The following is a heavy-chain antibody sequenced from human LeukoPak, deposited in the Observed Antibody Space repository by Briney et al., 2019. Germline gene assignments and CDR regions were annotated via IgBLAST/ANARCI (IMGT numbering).Heavy chain of an antibody. CDR2: ISYDGSNK. J-gene: IGHJ4*02. V-gene: IGHV3-30-3*01. CDR1: GFTFSSYA. Sequence: GGSLRLSCAASGFTFSSYAMHWVRQAPGKGLEWVAVISYDGSNKYYADSVKGRFTISRDNSKNTLYLQMNSLRAEDTAVYYCANPWRLWGQGTLVTVSS. CDR3: ANPWRL.